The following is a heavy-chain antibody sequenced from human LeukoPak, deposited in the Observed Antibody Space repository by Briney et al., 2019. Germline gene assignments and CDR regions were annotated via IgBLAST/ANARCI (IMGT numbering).Heavy chain of an antibody. CDR2: IYSGGST. D-gene: IGHD1-26*01. Sequence: GGSLRLSCVASGFTVSSNYMSWVRQAPGKGLEWVSVIYSGGSTYYADSVKGRFTISRDNSKNTLYLQMNSLRAEDTAVYYCARDSGYYGGYYYYYMDVWGKGTTVTVSS. CDR3: ARDSGYYGGYYYYYMDV. V-gene: IGHV3-53*01. J-gene: IGHJ6*03. CDR1: GFTVSSNY.